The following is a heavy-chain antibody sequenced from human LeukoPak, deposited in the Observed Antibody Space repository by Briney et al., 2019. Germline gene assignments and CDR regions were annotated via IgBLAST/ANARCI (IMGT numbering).Heavy chain of an antibody. Sequence: GGSLRLSCAASGFTVSSNYMSWVRQAPGKGLEWVSVIYSGGSTYYADSVKGRFTISRDNSKNTLYLQMNSLRAEDTAVYYCARLAVAGWTRAFDIWGRGTMVTVSS. CDR1: GFTVSSNY. D-gene: IGHD6-19*01. J-gene: IGHJ3*02. CDR3: ARLAVAGWTRAFDI. CDR2: IYSGGST. V-gene: IGHV3-53*01.